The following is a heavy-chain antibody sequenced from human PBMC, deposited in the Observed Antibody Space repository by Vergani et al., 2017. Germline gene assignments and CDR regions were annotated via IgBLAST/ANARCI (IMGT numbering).Heavy chain of an antibody. J-gene: IGHJ3*02. CDR3: VRVKGSNWNDHLYDI. CDR2: IRNKSNDYTT. V-gene: IGHV3-72*01. CDR1: GFTFSDHY. Sequence: EVQMVESGGGLVKPGGSLRLSCFASGFTFSDHYMDWVRQAPGKGLEWVGRIRNKSNDYTTQYAASVKGRFNISRDDSKSYLYLQMNSLQTEDTALYYCVRVKGSNWNDHLYDIWGQGTLVAVSS. D-gene: IGHD1-1*01.